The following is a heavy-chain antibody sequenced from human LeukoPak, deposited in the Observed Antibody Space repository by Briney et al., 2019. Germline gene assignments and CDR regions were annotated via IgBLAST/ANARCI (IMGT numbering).Heavy chain of an antibody. CDR3: ARVHSGSYQYYYYYYMDA. D-gene: IGHD1-26*01. CDR1: GFTFSSYS. CDR2: ISGSSSYI. J-gene: IGHJ6*03. V-gene: IGHV3-21*01. Sequence: GSLRLSCAASGFTFSSYSMNWVRLAPGKGLEWVSSISGSSSYIYYADSVKGRFTISRDNANNSLYLQMNSLRAEDTAVYYCARVHSGSYQYYYYYYMDAWGKGTTVTVSS.